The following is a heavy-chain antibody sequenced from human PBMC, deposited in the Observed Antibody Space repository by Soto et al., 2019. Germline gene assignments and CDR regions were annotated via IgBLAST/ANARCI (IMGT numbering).Heavy chain of an antibody. J-gene: IGHJ4*02. CDR1: GATFSRYA. Sequence: SVKVSCKASGATFSRYAISWVRQAPGQGLEWMGGINPIFGTANYAQNFQGRVTITADESTSTAYMELSSLRSEDTAVYYCARVDSSGSDHYFDYWGQGTLVTVSS. CDR3: ARVDSSGSDHYFDY. V-gene: IGHV1-69*13. CDR2: INPIFGTA. D-gene: IGHD3-22*01.